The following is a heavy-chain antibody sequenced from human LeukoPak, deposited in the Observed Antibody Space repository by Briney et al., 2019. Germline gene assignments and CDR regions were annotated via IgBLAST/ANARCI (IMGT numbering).Heavy chain of an antibody. V-gene: IGHV3-48*03. J-gene: IGHJ5*01. CDR1: GFTLNSYD. Sequence: GGSLRLSCTASGFTLNSYDMNWVRQAPGKGLEWVSYISSHGTTRYYADSVKGRLTISRDNAKNSLYLHMNSLRAEDTAVYYCTRDGWLGLWFDYRGQGALVTVSS. D-gene: IGHD3-10*01. CDR2: ISSHGTTR. CDR3: TRDGWLGLWFDY.